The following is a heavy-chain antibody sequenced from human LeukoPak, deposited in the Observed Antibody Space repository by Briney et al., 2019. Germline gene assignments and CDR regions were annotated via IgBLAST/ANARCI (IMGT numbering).Heavy chain of an antibody. CDR3: ALCSGGSCYSFDY. CDR2: INPNSGGT. D-gene: IGHD2-15*01. J-gene: IGHJ4*02. CDR1: GYTFTGYY. V-gene: IGHV1-2*02. Sequence: ASVKVSCKASGYTFTGYYIHWVRQAPGQGLEWVGWINPNSGGTNYAQKFQGRVTMTRDTSISTAYMELSRLSSDDTAVYYCALCSGGSCYSFDYWGQGTLVTVSS.